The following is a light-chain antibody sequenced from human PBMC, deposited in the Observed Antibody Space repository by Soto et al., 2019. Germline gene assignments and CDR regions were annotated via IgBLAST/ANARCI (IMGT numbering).Light chain of an antibody. CDR2: DVS. Sequence: QSALTQPRSVSGSPGQSVTISCTGTSSDVGGYNYVSWYQQHPGKAPELIIYDVSKRPSGVPDRFSGSKSGDTASLTISGLQAEDEADYYCCSYAGSYTWVFGGGTQLTVL. CDR3: CSYAGSYTWV. J-gene: IGLJ2*01. V-gene: IGLV2-11*01. CDR1: SSDVGGYNY.